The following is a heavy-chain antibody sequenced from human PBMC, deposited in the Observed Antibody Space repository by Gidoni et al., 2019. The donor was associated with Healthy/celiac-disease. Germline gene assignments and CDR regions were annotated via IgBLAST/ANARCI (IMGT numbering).Heavy chain of an antibody. V-gene: IGHV1-46*03. J-gene: IGHJ4*02. CDR3: ARAVAVAGTPYFDY. D-gene: IGHD6-19*01. CDR2: ITPSGGRT. Sequence: QVQLVQSGAEVKKPGASVTVSCTASGYTFTSYHMHWVRHAPGQGLEWMGIITPSGGRTSYAKKFQGRVSMTKDTSTSTVYMELSSMRSEDTAVYYCARAVAVAGTPYFDYWGQGTLVTVSS. CDR1: GYTFTSYH.